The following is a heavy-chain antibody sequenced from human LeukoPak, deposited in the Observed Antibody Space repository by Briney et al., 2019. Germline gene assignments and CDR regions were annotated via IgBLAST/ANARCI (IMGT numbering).Heavy chain of an antibody. CDR2: ISAYNGNT. V-gene: IGHV1-18*01. J-gene: IGHJ4*02. Sequence: GASVKVSCKASGYTYTSYGISWVRQAPGQGLEWMGWISAYNGNTNYAQKLQGRVTMTTDTSTSTAYMELRSLRSDDTAVYYCARSLSPDIVVVPAAFPGYWGQGTLVTVSS. D-gene: IGHD2-2*01. CDR1: GYTYTSYG. CDR3: ARSLSPDIVVVPAAFPGY.